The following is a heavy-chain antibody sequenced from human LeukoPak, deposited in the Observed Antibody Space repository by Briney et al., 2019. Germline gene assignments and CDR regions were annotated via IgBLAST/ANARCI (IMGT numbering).Heavy chain of an antibody. V-gene: IGHV3-53*04. CDR1: GFSVTNNY. Sequence: GGSLRLSCAVSGFSVTNNYMSWVRQAPGKGLEWVSVFYVGGATYYADSVMGRFTISRHNSRNTLYLQMNRLRAEDTAVYYCARVDTVMAYYFDLWGQGTLVTVSS. CDR2: FYVGGAT. D-gene: IGHD5-18*01. CDR3: ARVDTVMAYYFDL. J-gene: IGHJ4*02.